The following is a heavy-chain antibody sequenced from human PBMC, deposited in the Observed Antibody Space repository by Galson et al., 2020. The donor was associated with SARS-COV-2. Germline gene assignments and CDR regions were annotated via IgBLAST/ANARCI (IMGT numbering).Heavy chain of an antibody. J-gene: IGHJ4*02. V-gene: IGHV3-33*06. CDR2: IWYDGSNK. CDR1: GFTFSSYG. D-gene: IGHD3-10*01. Sequence: GGSLRLSCAASGFTFSSYGMHWVRQAPGKGLEWVAVIWYDGSNKYYADSVKGRFTISRDNSKNTLYLQMNSLRAEDTAVYYCAKDAYGVYYYGSGSPXDYWGXGTXVTVSS. CDR3: AKDAYGVYYYGSGSPXDY.